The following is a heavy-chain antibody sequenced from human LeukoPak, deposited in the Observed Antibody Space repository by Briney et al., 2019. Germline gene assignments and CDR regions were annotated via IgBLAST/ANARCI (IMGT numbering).Heavy chain of an antibody. CDR3: ARDGRCGGDCYAS. V-gene: IGHV3-21*01. J-gene: IGHJ4*02. Sequence: GGSLRLSCAASGFTFSSYSMNWVRQAPGKGLEWVSIISSSSSYIYYADSVKGRYTIPRDNAKNALYPQMNSLRVEDTAVYYCARDGRCGGDCYASWGQGTLVTVSS. D-gene: IGHD2-21*02. CDR2: ISSSSSYI. CDR1: GFTFSSYS.